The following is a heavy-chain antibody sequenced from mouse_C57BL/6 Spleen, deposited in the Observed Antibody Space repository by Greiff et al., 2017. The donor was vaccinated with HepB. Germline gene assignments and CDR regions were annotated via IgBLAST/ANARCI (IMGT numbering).Heavy chain of an antibody. CDR1: GYTFTDYY. D-gene: IGHD2-12*01. CDR3: ARGTHHDSY. CDR2: INPNNGGT. Sequence: EVQLQQSGPELVKPGASVKISCKASGYTFTDYYMNWVKQSHGKSLEWIGDINPNNGGTSYNQKFKGKATLTVDKSSSTAYMELRSLTSEDSAVYYCARGTHHDSYWGQGTTLTVSS. J-gene: IGHJ2*01. V-gene: IGHV1-26*01.